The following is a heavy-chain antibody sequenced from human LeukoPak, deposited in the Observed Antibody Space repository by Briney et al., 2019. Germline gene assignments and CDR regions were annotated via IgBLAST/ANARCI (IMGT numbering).Heavy chain of an antibody. V-gene: IGHV3-20*04. J-gene: IGHJ6*03. CDR3: ARRGYGSGSYEYYYYYYVDV. D-gene: IGHD3-10*01. CDR2: INWNGSST. Sequence: GRSLRLSCAASGFTFGNYGMSWVRHAPGKGLEWVSVINWNGSSTGYADSVKGRFTISRDNAKNSLYLQMNSLRAEDTALYYCARRGYGSGSYEYYYYYYVDVWGKGTTVTVSS. CDR1: GFTFGNYG.